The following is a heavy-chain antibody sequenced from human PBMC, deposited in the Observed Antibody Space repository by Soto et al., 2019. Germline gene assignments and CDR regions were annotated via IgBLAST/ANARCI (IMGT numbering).Heavy chain of an antibody. CDR1: GYSFAGYL. CDR2: IDPSDSQT. CDR3: ARQIYDSDTGPNFQYYFDS. D-gene: IGHD3-22*01. V-gene: IGHV5-10-1*01. J-gene: IGHJ4*02. Sequence: GASMTISSRGSGYSFAGYLISWVRTPPGKGLYWMGRIDPSDSQTYYSPSFRGHVTISATKSITTVFLQWSSLRASDTAMYYCARQIYDSDTGPNFQYYFDSWGQGTPVTVSA.